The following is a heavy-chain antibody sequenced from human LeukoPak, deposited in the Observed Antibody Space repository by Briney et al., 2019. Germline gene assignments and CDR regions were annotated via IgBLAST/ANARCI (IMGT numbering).Heavy chain of an antibody. V-gene: IGHV3-21*01. Sequence: QSGGSLRLSCAASGFTFSTFAMIWVRQPPGKGLEWVSSIFPSGGEIHYADSVMGRFTISRDNAKNSLYLQMNSLRAEDTAVYYCAREPTSGSYYKEAYYYMDVWGKGTTVTISS. CDR3: AREPTSGSYYKEAYYYMDV. D-gene: IGHD3-10*01. CDR1: GFTFSTFA. CDR2: IFPSGGEI. J-gene: IGHJ6*03.